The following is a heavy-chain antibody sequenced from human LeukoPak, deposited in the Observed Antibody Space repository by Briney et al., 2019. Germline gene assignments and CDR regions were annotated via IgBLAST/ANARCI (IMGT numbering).Heavy chain of an antibody. V-gene: IGHV4-59*01. CDR2: IYYSGST. D-gene: IGHD3-3*01. CDR3: AREVKLRFLGAGYYYYMDV. Sequence: PSETLSLTCTVSGGSISSYYWSWIRQPPGKGLEWIGYIYYSGSTNYNPSLKSRVTISVDTSKNQFSLKLSSVTAADTAVYYCAREVKLRFLGAGYYYYMDVWGKGTTVTVSS. J-gene: IGHJ6*03. CDR1: GGSISSYY.